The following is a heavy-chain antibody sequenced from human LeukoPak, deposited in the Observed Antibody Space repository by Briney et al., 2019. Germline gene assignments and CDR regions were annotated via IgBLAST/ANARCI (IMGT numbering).Heavy chain of an antibody. Sequence: ASVKVSCKASGYTFTSYGISWVRQAPGQGLEWMGWISAYNGNTNYAQKLQGRVTITTDESTSTAYMELSSLRSEDTAVYYCASYFLGYCSSTSCSRYYFDYWGQGTLVTVSS. CDR1: GYTFTSYG. J-gene: IGHJ4*02. D-gene: IGHD2-2*01. CDR3: ASYFLGYCSSTSCSRYYFDY. CDR2: ISAYNGNT. V-gene: IGHV1-18*01.